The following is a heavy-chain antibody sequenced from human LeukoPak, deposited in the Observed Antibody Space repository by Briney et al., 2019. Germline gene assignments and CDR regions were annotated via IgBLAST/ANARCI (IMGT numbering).Heavy chain of an antibody. CDR1: GYSFTGYY. CDR3: ARDLVQSSGSNWFDP. D-gene: IGHD3-22*01. CDR2: INPNSGGT. J-gene: IGHJ5*02. Sequence: AASVKVSCKASGYSFTGYYMHWVRQAPGQGLEWMGWINPNSGGTNYAQKFQGRVTMTRDTSISTAYMELSRLRSDDTGVYYCARDLVQSSGSNWFDPWGQVTLVTVSS. V-gene: IGHV1-2*02.